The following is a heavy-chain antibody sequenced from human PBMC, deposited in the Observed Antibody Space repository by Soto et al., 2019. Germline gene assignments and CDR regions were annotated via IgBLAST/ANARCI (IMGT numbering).Heavy chain of an antibody. Sequence: SETLSLTCTVSGGSISSYYWSWIRQPPGKGLEWIGYIYYSGSTNYNPSLKSRVTISVDTSKNQFSLKLSSLTAADTAVYYCARHTPSFYYDSSGYYFDYWGQGTLVTVSS. J-gene: IGHJ4*02. CDR3: ARHTPSFYYDSSGYYFDY. CDR1: GGSISSYY. D-gene: IGHD3-22*01. CDR2: IYYSGST. V-gene: IGHV4-59*08.